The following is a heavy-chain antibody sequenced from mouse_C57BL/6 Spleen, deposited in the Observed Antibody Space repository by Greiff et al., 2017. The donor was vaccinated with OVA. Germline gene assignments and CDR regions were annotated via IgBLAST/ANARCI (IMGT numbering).Heavy chain of an antibody. CDR2: ISSGGGYT. D-gene: IGHD2-3*01. J-gene: IGHJ2*01. CDR1: GFTFSSYG. Sequence: EVMLVESGGDLVKPGGSLKLSCAASGFTFSSYGMSWVRQTPDKRLEWVATISSGGGYTYYPDSVKGRLTISTDNAKNTLYLQLSSLKSDDTAMYYCSTHDYYGYYSFDYWGQGTTLTVSS. V-gene: IGHV5-6*02. CDR3: STHDYYGYYSFDY.